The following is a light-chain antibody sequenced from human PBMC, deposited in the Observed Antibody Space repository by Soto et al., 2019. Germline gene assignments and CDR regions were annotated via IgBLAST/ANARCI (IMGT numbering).Light chain of an antibody. CDR1: QSISSY. J-gene: IGKJ1*01. Sequence: DIQTTQSPSSLSASVGDRVTTTCRASQSISSYLNWYQQKPGKAPKLLIYDASSLESGVPSRFSGSGSGTEFTLTISSLQPDDFATYYCQQYNSYWTFGQGTKVDIK. CDR2: DAS. V-gene: IGKV1-5*01. CDR3: QQYNSYWT.